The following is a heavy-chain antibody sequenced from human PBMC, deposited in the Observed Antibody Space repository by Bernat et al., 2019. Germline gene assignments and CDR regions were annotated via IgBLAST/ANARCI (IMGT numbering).Heavy chain of an antibody. CDR2: ISYDGSIR. D-gene: IGHD4-17*01. CDR3: AKGADFGDYDGYDAFDI. CDR1: GFTFTSYG. J-gene: IGHJ3*02. V-gene: IGHV3-30*18. Sequence: VQLVESGGGLVRPGRSLRLSCAASGFTFTSYGMHWVRQAPGKGLEWVAVISYDGSIRYYADSVKGRFTISRDNSKNTLFLQMNSLRVEDTAMYYCAKGADFGDYDGYDAFDIWGQGTMVTVSS.